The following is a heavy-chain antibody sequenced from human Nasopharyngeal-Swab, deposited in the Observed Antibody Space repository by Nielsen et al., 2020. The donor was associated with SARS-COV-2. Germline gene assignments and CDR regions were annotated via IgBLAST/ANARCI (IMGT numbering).Heavy chain of an antibody. V-gene: IGHV4-59*12. CDR3: AREGRIIQLWSGGFDP. D-gene: IGHD5-18*01. CDR2: IYYSGST. Sequence: PGKGLEWIGYIYYSGSTNYNPSLKSRVTISVDTSKNQFSLKLSSVTAADTAVYYCAREGRIIQLWSGGFDPWGQGTLVTVSS. J-gene: IGHJ5*02.